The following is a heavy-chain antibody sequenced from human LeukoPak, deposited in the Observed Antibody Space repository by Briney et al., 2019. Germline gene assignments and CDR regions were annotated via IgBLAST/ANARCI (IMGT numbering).Heavy chain of an antibody. D-gene: IGHD5-12*01. CDR3: ARGISRGGYSGYDAFDI. J-gene: IGHJ3*02. V-gene: IGHV1-3*01. Sequence: ASVKVSCKASGYTFTSYAMHWVRQAPGQRLGWMGWINAGNGNTKYSQKFQGRVTITRDTSASTAYMELSSLRSEDTAVYYCARGISRGGYSGYDAFDIWGQGTMVTVSS. CDR2: INAGNGNT. CDR1: GYTFTSYA.